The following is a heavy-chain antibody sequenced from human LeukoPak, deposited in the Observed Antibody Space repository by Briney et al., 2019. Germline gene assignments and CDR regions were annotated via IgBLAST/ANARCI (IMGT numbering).Heavy chain of an antibody. V-gene: IGHV3-15*01. D-gene: IGHD3-10*01. CDR1: GFTFSNAW. CDR2: IKSKTDGGTT. Sequence: GGSLRLSCAASGFTFSNAWLSWVRQAPGKGLDWVGRIKSKTDGGTTDYAAPVKGRFTISRDDSKNTLYLQMNSLKTEDTAVYYCTTPLWFGELLLDPWGQGTLVTVSS. CDR3: TTPLWFGELLLDP. J-gene: IGHJ5*02.